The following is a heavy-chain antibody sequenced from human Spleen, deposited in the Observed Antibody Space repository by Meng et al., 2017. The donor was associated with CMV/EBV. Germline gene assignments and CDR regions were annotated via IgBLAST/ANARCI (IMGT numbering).Heavy chain of an antibody. V-gene: IGHV3-23*01. J-gene: IGHJ4*02. Sequence: GGSLRLSCAGSGFTFSTYWMHWVRQAPGKGLEWVSVISSSGSTTKYADSVKGRFTISRDNSKNTVYLQMNSLRAEDTAIYYCAKASSSLSPYDYWGQGTLVTVSS. CDR2: ISSSGSTT. CDR3: AKASSSLSPYDY. CDR1: GFTFSTYW. D-gene: IGHD6-13*01.